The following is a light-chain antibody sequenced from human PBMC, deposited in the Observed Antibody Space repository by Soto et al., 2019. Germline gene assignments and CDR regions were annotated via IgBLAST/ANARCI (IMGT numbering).Light chain of an antibody. CDR1: SGSVSTSYY. Sequence: QTVVTQGPPFSVSPGGTVTLTCGLSSGSVSTSYYPSWYQQTPGQAPRTLIYNTNTRSSGVPDRFSGSILGNKAALTITGEQADDEYYYYCLLYIGSGIWVFGGGTKVTVL. V-gene: IGLV8-61*01. J-gene: IGLJ3*02. CDR3: LLYIGSGIWV. CDR2: NTN.